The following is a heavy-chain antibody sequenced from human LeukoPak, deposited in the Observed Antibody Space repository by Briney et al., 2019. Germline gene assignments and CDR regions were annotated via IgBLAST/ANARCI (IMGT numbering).Heavy chain of an antibody. CDR2: ISGSGGST. J-gene: IGHJ4*02. CDR1: EFTLSSYS. CDR3: AKNYYDSSGRTLIFDY. D-gene: IGHD3-22*01. V-gene: IGHV3-23*01. Sequence: GGSLRLSCAASEFTLSSYSMSWVRQAPGKGLEWVSAISGSGGSTYYADSVKGRFTISRDNSKNTLYLQMNSLRAEDTAVYYCAKNYYDSSGRTLIFDYWGQGTLVTVSS.